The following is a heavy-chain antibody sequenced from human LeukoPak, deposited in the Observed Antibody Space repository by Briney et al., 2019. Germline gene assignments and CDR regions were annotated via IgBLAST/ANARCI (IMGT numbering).Heavy chain of an antibody. D-gene: IGHD5-18*01. CDR3: AKRVQLWPGYFDL. CDR2: ISNDGSNN. V-gene: IGHV3-30*18. J-gene: IGHJ2*01. CDR1: GFTVSSNY. Sequence: GGSLRLSCAASGFTVSSNYMSWVRQAPGKGLEWVAVISNDGSNNYYADSVKGRFTISRDNCKNTLYLQMNSLRTEDTAVYYCAKRVQLWPGYFDLWGRGTLVTVSS.